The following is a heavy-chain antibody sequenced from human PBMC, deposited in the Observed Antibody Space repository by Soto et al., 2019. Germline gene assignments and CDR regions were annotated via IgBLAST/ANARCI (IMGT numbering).Heavy chain of an antibody. V-gene: IGHV4-59*01. Sequence: SETLSLTCTVSGGSISSYYWSWIRQPPGKGLEWIGYIYYSGSTNYNPSLKSRVTISVDTSKNQLSLKLSSVTAADTAVYYCARGGGYSYPFDYWGQGTLVTVSS. CDR1: GGSISSYY. CDR2: IYYSGST. J-gene: IGHJ4*02. D-gene: IGHD2-15*01. CDR3: ARGGGYSYPFDY.